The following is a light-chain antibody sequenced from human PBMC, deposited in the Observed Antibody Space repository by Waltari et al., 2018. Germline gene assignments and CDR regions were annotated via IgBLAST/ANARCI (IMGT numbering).Light chain of an antibody. Sequence: EIVLTQSPDILSLSPGERATLSCRASQTVSSAYLAWYQHKPGLAPRLVIYGASSRATGIPYRFSGSGSVTDFTLTISRLEPEDFAVYYCQHYGTPPFTFGPGTKVDI. CDR2: GAS. V-gene: IGKV3-20*01. CDR3: QHYGTPPFT. J-gene: IGKJ3*01. CDR1: QTVSSAY.